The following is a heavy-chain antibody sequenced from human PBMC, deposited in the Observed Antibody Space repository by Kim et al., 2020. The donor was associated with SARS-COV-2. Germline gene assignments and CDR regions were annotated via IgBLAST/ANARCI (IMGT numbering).Heavy chain of an antibody. Sequence: GGSLRLSCAASGFTFSGIAMHWVRQASGKGLEWDGCIRSKANSYATAYAASVKGRFTISRDDQKNTAYLQMNSLKTEDTAVYDCTRRDYYDSSGPVVGVDWGDGTLVTAAS. CDR1: GFTFSGIA. V-gene: IGHV3-73*01. J-gene: IGHJ4*01. CDR2: IRSKANSYAT. CDR3: TRRDYYDSSGPVVGVD. D-gene: IGHD3-22*01.